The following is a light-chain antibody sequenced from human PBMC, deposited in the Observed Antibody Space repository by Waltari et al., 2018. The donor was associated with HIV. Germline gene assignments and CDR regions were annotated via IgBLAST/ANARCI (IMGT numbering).Light chain of an antibody. CDR3: AAWDDSLNGMV. CDR1: SSNIGSNA. V-gene: IGLV1-44*01. J-gene: IGLJ2*01. CDR2: SNY. Sequence: QSVLTQPPSTSGTPGQSVTISCSGSSSNIGSNAVDWYQQLPGTAPRLLIYSNYQRPSGVPDRFSGSKSGTSASLAISGLQSEDEADYYCAAWDDSLNGMVFGGGAKLTVL.